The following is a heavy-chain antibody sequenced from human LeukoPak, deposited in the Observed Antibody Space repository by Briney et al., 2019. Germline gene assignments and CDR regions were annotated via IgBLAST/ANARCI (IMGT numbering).Heavy chain of an antibody. J-gene: IGHJ5*02. V-gene: IGHV3-11*04. CDR2: ISSSGSTI. Sequence: GGSLRLSCAASGFTFSDYYMSWIRQAPGKGLEWVSYISSSGSTIYYADSVKGRFTISRDNAKNSLYLQMNSLRAEDTAVYYCARDLGYCSGGSCYSGRYHWGQGTLVTVSS. CDR1: GFTFSDYY. D-gene: IGHD2-15*01. CDR3: ARDLGYCSGGSCYSGRYH.